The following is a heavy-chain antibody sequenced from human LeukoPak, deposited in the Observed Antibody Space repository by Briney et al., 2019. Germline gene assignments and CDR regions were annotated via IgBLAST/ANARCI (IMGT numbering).Heavy chain of an antibody. CDR2: IKSDGSRT. V-gene: IGHV3-74*01. J-gene: IGHJ4*02. D-gene: IGHD1-26*01. CDR1: GFTFSSHW. CDR3: ARDTIVGATVFDN. Sequence: PGGFLRLSCAASGFTFSSHWMHWVRHAPGKGLVWVARIKSDGSRTSYADSVQGRFTISRDNAKNTLYLQMNSLRAEDTAVYYCARDTIVGATVFDNWGQGTLVTVSS.